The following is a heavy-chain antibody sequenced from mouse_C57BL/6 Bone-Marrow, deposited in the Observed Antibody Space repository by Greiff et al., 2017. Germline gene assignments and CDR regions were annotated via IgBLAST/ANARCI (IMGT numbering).Heavy chain of an antibody. V-gene: IGHV1-4*01. CDR1: GYTFTSYT. Sequence: VHLVESGAELARPGASVKMSCKASGYTFTSYTMHWVKQRPGQGLEWIGYINPSSGYTKYNQKFKDKATLTADKSSSTAYIQLSSLTSEGSAVYYCARGGRFAYWGQGTLVTVSA. CDR2: INPSSGYT. J-gene: IGHJ3*01. CDR3: ARGGRFAY.